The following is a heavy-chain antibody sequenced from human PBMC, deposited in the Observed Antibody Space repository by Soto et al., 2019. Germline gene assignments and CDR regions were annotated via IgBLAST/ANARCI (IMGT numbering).Heavy chain of an antibody. J-gene: IGHJ6*02. D-gene: IGHD3-10*01. CDR1: GGSISSGDYY. CDR2: IYYSGST. Sequence: SETLSLTCTVSGGSISSGDYYWSWIRQPPGKGLEWIGYIYYSGSTYYNPSLKSRVTISVDTSKNQFSLKLSSVTAADTAVYYCARDHYGSGSYSPYYYYGMDVWGQGTTVTVSS. CDR3: ARDHYGSGSYSPYYYYGMDV. V-gene: IGHV4-30-4*01.